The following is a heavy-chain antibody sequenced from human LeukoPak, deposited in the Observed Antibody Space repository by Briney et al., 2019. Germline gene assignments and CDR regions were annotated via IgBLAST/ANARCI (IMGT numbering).Heavy chain of an antibody. Sequence: ASVKVSCKASGYSFVLYGISWVRQAPGQGLEWMGGIIPIFGTANYAQKFQGRVTITADKSTSTAYMELSSLRSEDTAVYYCARGRSRGFLEWLPAPDAFDIWGQGTMVTVSS. CDR1: GYSFVLYG. CDR3: ARGRSRGFLEWLPAPDAFDI. CDR2: IIPIFGTA. J-gene: IGHJ3*02. V-gene: IGHV1-69*06. D-gene: IGHD3-3*01.